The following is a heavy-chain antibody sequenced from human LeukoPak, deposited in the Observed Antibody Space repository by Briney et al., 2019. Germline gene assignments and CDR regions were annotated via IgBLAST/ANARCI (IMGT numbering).Heavy chain of an antibody. Sequence: GGSLRLSCAASGFTFSPYTMTWVRQAPGKGLEWVSSISSSSSYVYYADSVKGRFTISRDNAESSLFLQMNSLRAEDTAVYYCARDLHSSGWYWFDPWGQGTLVTVSS. CDR2: ISSSSSYV. D-gene: IGHD6-19*01. V-gene: IGHV3-21*01. CDR1: GFTFSPYT. CDR3: ARDLHSSGWYWFDP. J-gene: IGHJ5*02.